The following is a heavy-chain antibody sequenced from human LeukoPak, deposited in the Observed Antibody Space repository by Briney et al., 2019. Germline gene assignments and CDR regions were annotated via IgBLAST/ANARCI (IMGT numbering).Heavy chain of an antibody. D-gene: IGHD5-18*01. CDR2: INHSGST. Sequence: SETLSLTCTVSGVSISSSNSYWGWIRQPPGKGLEWIGEINHSGSTNYNPSLKSRVTISVDTSKNQFSLKLSSVTAADTAVYYCARYLRTAMAKYYFDYWGQGTLVTVSS. CDR3: ARYLRTAMAKYYFDY. CDR1: GVSISSSNSY. J-gene: IGHJ4*02. V-gene: IGHV4-39*07.